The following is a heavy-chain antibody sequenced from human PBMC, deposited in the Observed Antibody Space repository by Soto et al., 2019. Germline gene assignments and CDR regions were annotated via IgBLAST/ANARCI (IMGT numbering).Heavy chain of an antibody. CDR1: GGSISSYY. Sequence: QVQLQESGPGLVKPSETLSLTCTVSGGSISSYYWSWIRQPAGKGLEWIGRIYTSGSTNYNPSLKSRVTMSVDTSKNQFSLKLSSVTAADTAVYYCARDSQRYSSSWYVDDRNNYYYYGMDVWGQGTTVTVSS. D-gene: IGHD6-13*01. CDR2: IYTSGST. CDR3: ARDSQRYSSSWYVDDRNNYYYYGMDV. V-gene: IGHV4-4*07. J-gene: IGHJ6*02.